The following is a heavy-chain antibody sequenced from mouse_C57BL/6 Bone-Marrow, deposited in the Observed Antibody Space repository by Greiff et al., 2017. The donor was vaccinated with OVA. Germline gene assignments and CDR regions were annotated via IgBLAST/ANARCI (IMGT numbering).Heavy chain of an antibody. J-gene: IGHJ2*01. V-gene: IGHV3-4*01. CDR3: ARGSNCPGRFDY. Sequence: VQLQQSGPALVKPSQTVSLTCTVTGYSITNGNHWWNWIRPVSGSKLEWIGYISSSGSTDSNPSLKSRLPITRDTSKNQLFLQLNSVTTEDIATYYCARGSNCPGRFDYWGQGTTLTVSS. CDR2: ISSSGST. D-gene: IGHD2-5*01. CDR1: GYSITNGNHW.